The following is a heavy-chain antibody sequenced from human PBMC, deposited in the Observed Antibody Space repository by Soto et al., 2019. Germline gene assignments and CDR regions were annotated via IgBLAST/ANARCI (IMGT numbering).Heavy chain of an antibody. V-gene: IGHV5-51*01. CDR2: IYPGDSDT. Sequence: GESLKISCKGSGYSFTSYWIGWVRQMPGKGLEWMGIIYPGDSDTRYSPSFQGQVTISADKSISTAYLQWSSLKASDTAMYYCARQTRPYGSSGYYSGWFDPWGQGTLVTVSS. CDR1: GYSFTSYW. J-gene: IGHJ5*02. D-gene: IGHD3-22*01. CDR3: ARQTRPYGSSGYYSGWFDP.